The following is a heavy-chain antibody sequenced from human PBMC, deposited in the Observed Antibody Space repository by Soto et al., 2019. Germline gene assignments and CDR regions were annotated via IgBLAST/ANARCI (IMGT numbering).Heavy chain of an antibody. V-gene: IGHV3-7*05. J-gene: IGHJ2*01. D-gene: IGHD3-16*01. CDR1: GFSFTNYW. Sequence: EVQLVESGGGLVQPGGSLRLSCAASGFSFTNYWMKWVRQAPGKGLEWVADIKQDGTEKYYLASERGRFTISRDNANNSLYLQMNSLRVEDTAVYFCARGGGGRYFDVWGRGTLVTV. CDR3: ARGGGGRYFDV. CDR2: IKQDGTEK.